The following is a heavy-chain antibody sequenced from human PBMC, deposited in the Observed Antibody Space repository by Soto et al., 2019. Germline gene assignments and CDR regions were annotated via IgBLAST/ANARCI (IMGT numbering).Heavy chain of an antibody. CDR2: LYWDADK. J-gene: IGHJ4*02. D-gene: IGHD1-1*01. V-gene: IGHV2-5*02. CDR1: GFALNSTGVG. CDR3: AHKGGKWNPDYFDY. Sequence: QITLRESGPTLVKPTQTLTLTCTFSGFALNSTGVGVGWIRQPPGKALEWLALLYWDADKRYSPSPTSRLTIARDTSKNLVVLSLANMEPVDTATYYCAHKGGKWNPDYFDYWGQGTQVTVSS.